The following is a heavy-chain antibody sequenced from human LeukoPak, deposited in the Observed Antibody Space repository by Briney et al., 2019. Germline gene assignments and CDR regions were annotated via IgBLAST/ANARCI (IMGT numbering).Heavy chain of an antibody. D-gene: IGHD3-22*01. V-gene: IGHV3-23*01. CDR3: VKDANYFDSGSYMVPFDS. CDR2: IGGSDGKT. Sequence: GGSLRLSCAASGFTFSRCAMGWVRQIPGKGLEWVAGIGGSDGKTYYADPVKGRFNISRDNSKNSLYLQLNSLRSDDTAIYYCVKDANYFDSGSYMVPFDSWGQGTLVTVSS. CDR1: GFTFSRCA. J-gene: IGHJ4*02.